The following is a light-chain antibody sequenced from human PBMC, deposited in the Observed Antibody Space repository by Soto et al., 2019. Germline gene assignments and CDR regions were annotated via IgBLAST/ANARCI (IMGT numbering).Light chain of an antibody. J-gene: IGKJ4*01. Sequence: EIVLTQSPGTLSLSPGERDTLSCRASQSVSSSYLAWYQQKPGQAPRLLIYGASSRATGIPDRFSGSGSETDFTLTIIRLEPEDFAVYYFQQYDSSPLTFGGGTKVEIK. CDR2: GAS. V-gene: IGKV3-20*01. CDR3: QQYDSSPLT. CDR1: QSVSSSY.